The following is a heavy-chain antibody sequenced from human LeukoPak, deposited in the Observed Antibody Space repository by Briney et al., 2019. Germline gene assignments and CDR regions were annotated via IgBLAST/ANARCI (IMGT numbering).Heavy chain of an antibody. Sequence: SETLSLTCTVSGASISSYYWSWIRQPPGKGLEWIGEINHSGSTNYNPSLKSRVTISVDTSKNQFSLKLSSVTAADTAVYYCASLVGRSRTKLGRASDYWGQGTLVTVSS. D-gene: IGHD2-15*01. J-gene: IGHJ4*02. CDR3: ASLVGRSRTKLGRASDY. V-gene: IGHV4-34*01. CDR1: GASISSYY. CDR2: INHSGST.